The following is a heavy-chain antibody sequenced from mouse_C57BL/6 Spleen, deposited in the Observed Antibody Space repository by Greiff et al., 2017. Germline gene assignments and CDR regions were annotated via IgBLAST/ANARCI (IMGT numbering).Heavy chain of an antibody. CDR3: ARGDYDGYWYFDV. CDR1: GFTFSDYG. CDR2: ISSGSSTI. Sequence: EVQLVESGGGLVKPGGSLKLSCAASGFTFSDYGMHWVRQAPEKGLEWVAYISSGSSTIYYADTVKGRFTISRDNAKNTLFLQMTSLRSEDTAMYYCARGDYDGYWYFDVWGTGTTVTVSS. V-gene: IGHV5-17*01. J-gene: IGHJ1*03. D-gene: IGHD2-4*01.